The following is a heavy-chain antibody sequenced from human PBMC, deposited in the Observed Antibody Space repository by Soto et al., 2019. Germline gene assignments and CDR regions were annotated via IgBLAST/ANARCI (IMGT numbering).Heavy chain of an antibody. CDR1: GYRFSDYY. V-gene: IGHV1-2*02. D-gene: IGHD5-12*01. Sequence: QVQLVQSGAEVKKPGASVTVSCKASGYRFSDYYLHWVRQAPGQGPEWMGWMNPNSGDKKYAQKFKRRVNMTRDTSVRTAFMELNWLKSDDTAVYYCARESGGATATLDYYYSYMDVWGIGTTVTVSS. CDR3: ARESGGATATLDYYYSYMDV. J-gene: IGHJ6*03. CDR2: MNPNSGDK.